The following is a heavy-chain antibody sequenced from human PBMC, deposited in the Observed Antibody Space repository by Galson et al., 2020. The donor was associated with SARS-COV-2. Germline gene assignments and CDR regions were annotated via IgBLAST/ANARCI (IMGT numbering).Heavy chain of an antibody. Sequence: ETSETLSLTCTVSGGSITSGDYYWSWIRQPPGKGLEWIGNIYYSGSTYYNPSLKSRVTISVDTSKNQFSLKLSSVTAADTAVYYCARDDYASRHFWYFDLWGRGTLVTVSS. J-gene: IGHJ2*01. D-gene: IGHD4-17*01. V-gene: IGHV4-30-4*01. CDR1: GGSITSGDYY. CDR2: IYYSGST. CDR3: ARDDYASRHFWYFDL.